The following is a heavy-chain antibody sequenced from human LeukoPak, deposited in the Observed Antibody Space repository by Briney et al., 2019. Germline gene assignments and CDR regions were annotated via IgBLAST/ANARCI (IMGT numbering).Heavy chain of an antibody. CDR2: IYYSGST. Sequence: SETLSPTCTVSGGSMSSSGQYWGWIRQSPVKGLEWIGSIYYSGSTYYNPSLKSRVTISVDTSKNQFSLELRSVTAADTAIYYCARNMTAISRLDVFDIWGPGTMVTVS. V-gene: IGHV4-39*01. J-gene: IGHJ3*02. CDR1: GGSMSSSGQY. CDR3: ARNMTAISRLDVFDI. D-gene: IGHD2-21*02.